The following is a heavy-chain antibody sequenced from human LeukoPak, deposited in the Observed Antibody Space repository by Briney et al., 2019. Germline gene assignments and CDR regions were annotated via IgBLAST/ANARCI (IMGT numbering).Heavy chain of an antibody. Sequence: GGSLRLSCAASGFIFSVYEMNWVRQAPGKGLEWVSYISSSGSTIEYADSVKGRFTISRDNAKNSLCLQMNSLRAEDTAVYFCARIFRDHYDSSGYSYYYYYGMDVWGQGTTVIVSS. CDR3: ARIFRDHYDSSGYSYYYYYGMDV. V-gene: IGHV3-48*03. D-gene: IGHD3-22*01. J-gene: IGHJ6*02. CDR1: GFIFSVYE. CDR2: ISSSGSTI.